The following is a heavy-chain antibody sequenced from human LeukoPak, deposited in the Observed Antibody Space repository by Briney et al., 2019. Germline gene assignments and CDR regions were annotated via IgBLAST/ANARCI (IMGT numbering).Heavy chain of an antibody. J-gene: IGHJ4*02. CDR1: GYTFTSYG. CDR3: AREVGYCSSTSCSGIDY. V-gene: IGHV1-18*01. Sequence: GASVKVCCKASGYTFTSYGISWLRQAPGQGLEWMGWISAYNGNTNYAQKLQGRVTMTTDTSTSTAYMELRSLRSDDTAVYYCAREVGYCSSTSCSGIDYWGQGTLVTVSS. D-gene: IGHD2-2*01. CDR2: ISAYNGNT.